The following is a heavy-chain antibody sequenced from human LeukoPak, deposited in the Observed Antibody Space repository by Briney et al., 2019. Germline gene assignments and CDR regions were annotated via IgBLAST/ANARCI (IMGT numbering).Heavy chain of an antibody. CDR3: ARGLKEYCSGGTCQYSLTFDY. J-gene: IGHJ4*02. D-gene: IGHD2-15*01. V-gene: IGHV3-53*01. CDR1: GFTVSGNY. CDR2: IYSGGST. Sequence: PGGSLRLSCAASGFTVSGNYMSWVRQAPGKGLEWVSVIYSGGSTYYADSVKGRFTISRDDSKNTLYLQMDSLRAEDTAMYYYARGLKEYCSGGTCQYSLTFDYWGQGTLVTVSS.